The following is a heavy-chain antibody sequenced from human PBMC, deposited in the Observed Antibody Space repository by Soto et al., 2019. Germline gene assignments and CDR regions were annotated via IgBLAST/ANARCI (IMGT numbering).Heavy chain of an antibody. CDR2: INHSGST. D-gene: IGHD3-16*02. V-gene: IGHV4-34*01. Sequence: SETLSLTCAVYGGSFSGYYWSWIRQPPGKGLEWIGEINHSGSTNYNPSLKSRVTISVDTSKNQFSPKLSSVTAADTAVYYCARGPAYYDYVWGSYRYGVNVWGQGTLVTVSS. J-gene: IGHJ4*02. CDR1: GGSFSGYY. CDR3: ARGPAYYDYVWGSYRYGVNV.